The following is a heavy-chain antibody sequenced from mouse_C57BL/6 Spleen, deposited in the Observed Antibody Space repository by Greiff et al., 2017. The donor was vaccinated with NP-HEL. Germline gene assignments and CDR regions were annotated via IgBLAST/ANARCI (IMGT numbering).Heavy chain of an antibody. J-gene: IGHJ2*01. CDR3: ATGDYFDY. Sequence: VQLQQPGAELVKPGASVKMSCKASGYTFTSYWITWVKQRPGQGLEWIGDIYPGSGSTNYNEKFKSKATLTVVTSSSTAYMQLSSLTSEDSAVYYCATGDYFDYWGQGTTLTVSS. V-gene: IGHV1-55*01. CDR2: IYPGSGST. CDR1: GYTFTSYW.